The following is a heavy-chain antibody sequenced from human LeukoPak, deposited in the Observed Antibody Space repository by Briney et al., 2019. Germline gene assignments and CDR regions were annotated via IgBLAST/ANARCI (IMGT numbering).Heavy chain of an antibody. CDR3: SRDFNGRNDF. CDR1: GFTFSNAW. CDR2: IKSKTDGGTT. Sequence: GGSLRLSCAASGFTFSNAWMSWVRQAPGKGLEWVGRIKSKTDGGTTDYAAPVKGRFTISRDNAKNTLSLEMNSLGDEDTAVYYCSRDFNGRNDFWGQGTLVTVSS. V-gene: IGHV3-15*05. D-gene: IGHD1-14*01. J-gene: IGHJ4*02.